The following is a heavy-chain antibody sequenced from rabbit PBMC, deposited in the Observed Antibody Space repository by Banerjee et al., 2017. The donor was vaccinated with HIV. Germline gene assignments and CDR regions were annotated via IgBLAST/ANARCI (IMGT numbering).Heavy chain of an antibody. V-gene: IGHV1S40*01. CDR3: SRCFFLYWWTRLLF. Sequence: SLEESGGDLVKPGASLTLTCTASGFTITTSDYMCWVRQAPGKGLEWIACIYVGSSGNTYYASWAKGRFTISKTSSTTVTLQMTSLTAADTATYFCSRCFFLYWWTRLLFWGPGTLVTVS. CDR1: GFTITTSDY. J-gene: IGHJ4*02. CDR2: IYVGSSGNT. D-gene: IGHD5-1*01.